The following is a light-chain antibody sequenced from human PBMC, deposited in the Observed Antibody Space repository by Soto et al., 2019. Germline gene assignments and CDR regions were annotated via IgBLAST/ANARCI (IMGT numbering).Light chain of an antibody. Sequence: EIVLTQSPSTLSLSAGERATLACRASQSVSSSYLAWYQQKPGQAPRRLIYGASSRATGIPDRFSGSGSGTDFTLTISRLEPEDFAVYYCQQYGSSQWTFGQGTKVEIK. CDR2: GAS. CDR3: QQYGSSQWT. V-gene: IGKV3-20*01. CDR1: QSVSSSY. J-gene: IGKJ1*01.